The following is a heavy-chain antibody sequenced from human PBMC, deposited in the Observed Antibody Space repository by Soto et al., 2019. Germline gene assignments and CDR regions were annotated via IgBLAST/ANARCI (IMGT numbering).Heavy chain of an antibody. Sequence: QVQLVQSGAEVKKPGSSVKVSCKASGGTFSSYAISWVRQAPGQGLEWMGGIIPIFGTANYAQKFQGRVTITADESTSTAYMELSSLRSEDTAVYYCARDLRNLPLRGDYGKVRYFDLWGRGTLVTVSS. J-gene: IGHJ2*01. CDR1: GGTFSSYA. D-gene: IGHD4-17*01. CDR3: ARDLRNLPLRGDYGKVRYFDL. V-gene: IGHV1-69*12. CDR2: IIPIFGTA.